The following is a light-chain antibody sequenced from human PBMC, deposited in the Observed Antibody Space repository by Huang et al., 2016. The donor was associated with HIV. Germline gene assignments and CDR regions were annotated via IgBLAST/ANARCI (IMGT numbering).Light chain of an antibody. CDR1: ESVRNF. CDR2: GAS. CDR3: QQRDIWPLT. V-gene: IGKV3-11*01. Sequence: EIVLTQSPATLSLSPGEGATLSCRANESVRNFLAWYHQKPGQAPRLLIHGASTRAARVPAIFSGTVSWTDFTLTINSLEPEDFGFYYCQQRDIWPLTFGPGTRVDIK. J-gene: IGKJ3*01.